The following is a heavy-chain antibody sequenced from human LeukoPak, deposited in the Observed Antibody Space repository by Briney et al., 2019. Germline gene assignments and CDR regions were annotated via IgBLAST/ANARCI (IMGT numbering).Heavy chain of an antibody. CDR1: GGSFSGYY. CDR2: INHSGST. CDR3: ARVETEGNFDY. Sequence: SETLSLTCAVYGGSFSGYYWSWIRQPPGKGLEWIGEINHSGSTNYNPSLKSRVTISVDTSKNQFSLKLSSVTAADTAVYYCARVETEGNFDYWGQGTLVTVSS. D-gene: IGHD2-21*02. V-gene: IGHV4-34*01. J-gene: IGHJ4*02.